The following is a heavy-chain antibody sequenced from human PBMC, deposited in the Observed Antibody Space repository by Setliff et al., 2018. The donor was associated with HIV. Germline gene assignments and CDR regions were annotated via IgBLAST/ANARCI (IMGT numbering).Heavy chain of an antibody. V-gene: IGHV1-2*04. Sequence: ASVKVSCKASGYSFTDYYIHWVRQAPGQGLEWMGWINPKSDGTYYAQKFQGWITMTRDTSISTAYMELSRLRSDDTAVYFCARGMDYYDTSGYYQYYFDYWG. J-gene: IGHJ4*01. CDR3: ARGMDYYDTSGYYQYYFDY. CDR1: GYSFTDYY. D-gene: IGHD3-22*01. CDR2: INPKSDGT.